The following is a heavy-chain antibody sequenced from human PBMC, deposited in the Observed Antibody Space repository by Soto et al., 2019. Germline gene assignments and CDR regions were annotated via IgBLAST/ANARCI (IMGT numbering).Heavy chain of an antibody. CDR2: IYPGDSDT. CDR3: ARQPAWGVSQLGMDV. Sequence: GESLKISCKGSGYSFSSYWIGWVRQVPGKGLEWMGFIYPGDSDTRYSPSFQGQVIISADKSINTAYLQWRSLQASDTAMYFCARQPAWGVSQLGMDVWGQGTAVTVSS. CDR1: GYSFSSYW. J-gene: IGHJ6*02. D-gene: IGHD3-10*01. V-gene: IGHV5-51*01.